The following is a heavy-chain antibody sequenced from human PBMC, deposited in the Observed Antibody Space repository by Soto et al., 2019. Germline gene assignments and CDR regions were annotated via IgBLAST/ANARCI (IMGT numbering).Heavy chain of an antibody. J-gene: IGHJ4*02. CDR2: IYNDGST. V-gene: IGHV4-30-4*01. CDR3: PSVPSGDKVDY. D-gene: IGHD7-27*01. CDR1: GGSISSVYDC. Sequence: QVQLQESGPILVKPSQTLSLTCTVSGGSISSVYDCWSWIRQSPDKGLEWIGHIYNDGSTYNNPSRTRRVTISVDTSQNHFSLQLRSVTAADTAVYYCPSVPSGDKVDYWGQGTLVTVSS.